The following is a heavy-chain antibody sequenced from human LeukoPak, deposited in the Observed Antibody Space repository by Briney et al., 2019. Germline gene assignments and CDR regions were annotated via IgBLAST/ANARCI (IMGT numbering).Heavy chain of an antibody. CDR2: IGGSSDFT. D-gene: IGHD3-10*01. CDR1: GFTFSDYA. Sequence: TGGSLILSCAASGFTFSDYAMSWVRQAPGKGLEWVSAIGGSSDFTYYAEYVKGRCTTSRDNSKETLYLQMNSLRAEDTAVYYCAKADRGWGVISKDWGQGTLVTVSS. J-gene: IGHJ4*02. CDR3: AKADRGWGVISKD. V-gene: IGHV3-23*01.